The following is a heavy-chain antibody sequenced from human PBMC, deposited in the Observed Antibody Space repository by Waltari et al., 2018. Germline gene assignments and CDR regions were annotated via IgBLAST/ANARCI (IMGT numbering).Heavy chain of an antibody. J-gene: IGHJ6*02. Sequence: QVQLVQSGAEVKKPGASVKISCKTSEYTFTSSYIHWVRQAPGKGLEWMGIINPGGGSTIYAQKFQGRVTMTRDTSTSTVYMELSSLRSEDTAVYYCARDTGALWMDVWGQGTTVTVSS. CDR1: EYTFTSSY. CDR3: ARDTGALWMDV. D-gene: IGHD2-21*01. CDR2: INPGGGST. V-gene: IGHV1-46*01.